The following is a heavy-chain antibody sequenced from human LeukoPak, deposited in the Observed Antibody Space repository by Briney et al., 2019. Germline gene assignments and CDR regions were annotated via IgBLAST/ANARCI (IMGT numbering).Heavy chain of an antibody. CDR3: ARQVAATRYFDY. CDR2: IYYSGST. Sequence: SETLSLTCTVSGGSISSSSYYWSWIRQPPGKGLEWIGYIYYSGSTNYNPSLKSRVTISVDTSKNQFSLKLSSVTAADTAVYYCARQVAATRYFDYWGQGTLVTVSS. J-gene: IGHJ4*02. V-gene: IGHV4-61*01. CDR1: GGSISSSSYY. D-gene: IGHD2-15*01.